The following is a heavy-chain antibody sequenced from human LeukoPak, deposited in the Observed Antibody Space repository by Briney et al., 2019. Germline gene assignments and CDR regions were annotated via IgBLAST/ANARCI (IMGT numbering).Heavy chain of an antibody. D-gene: IGHD2-2*01. CDR3: ASAMNFGHFDL. Sequence: GGSLRLSCAASGFSVNNKYMTWVRQTPGKGLEWVSVIYSGGGTYYADFVKGRFTISRDNSNNTLSLQMSSLRPDDTAVYYCASAMNFGHFDLWGRGTPVTVSS. J-gene: IGHJ2*01. V-gene: IGHV3-53*01. CDR1: GFSVNNKY. CDR2: IYSGGGT.